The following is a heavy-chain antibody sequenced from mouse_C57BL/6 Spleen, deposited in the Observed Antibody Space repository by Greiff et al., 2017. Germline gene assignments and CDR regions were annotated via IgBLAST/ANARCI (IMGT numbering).Heavy chain of an antibody. Sequence: QVQLQQPGAELVKPGASVKMSCKASGYTFTSYWITWVKQRPGQGLEWIGDIYPGSGSTNYNEKFKSKATLTVDTSSSPAYMQFSSLTSEDSAVYYCARSYDYVPDYWGQGTTLTVSS. D-gene: IGHD2-4*01. CDR2: IYPGSGST. CDR3: ARSYDYVPDY. J-gene: IGHJ2*01. V-gene: IGHV1-55*01. CDR1: GYTFTSYW.